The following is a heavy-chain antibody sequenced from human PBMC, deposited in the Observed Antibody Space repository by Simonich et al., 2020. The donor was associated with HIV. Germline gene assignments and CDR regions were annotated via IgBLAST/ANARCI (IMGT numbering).Heavy chain of an antibody. V-gene: IGHV3-21*01. CDR1: GFTFSSYS. D-gene: IGHD2-2*01. Sequence: EVQLVESGGGLVKPGGSLSLSGAASGFTFSSYSMNWVLQAPGKGLGWVSSISSSSSYIYYADSVKGRFTNSRDNGKNSLDRQMTSLRAEDTAVYYCARDGRKGSSTSCSDYWGQGTLVTVSS. J-gene: IGHJ4*02. CDR3: ARDGRKGSSTSCSDY. CDR2: ISSSSSYI.